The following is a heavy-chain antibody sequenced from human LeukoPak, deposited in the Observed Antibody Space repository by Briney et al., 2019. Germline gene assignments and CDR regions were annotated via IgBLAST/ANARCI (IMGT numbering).Heavy chain of an antibody. J-gene: IGHJ6*03. CDR3: ARPETADWYYYMDV. CDR1: GFTFDDYG. V-gene: IGHV3-20*04. Sequence: GGSLRLSCAASGFTFDDYGMSWVRQAPGKGLEWVSGINWNGGSTGYADSVKGRFTISRDNAKNSLYLQMNSLRAEDTALYYCARPETADWYYYMDVWGKGTTVTVSS. D-gene: IGHD1-14*01. CDR2: INWNGGST.